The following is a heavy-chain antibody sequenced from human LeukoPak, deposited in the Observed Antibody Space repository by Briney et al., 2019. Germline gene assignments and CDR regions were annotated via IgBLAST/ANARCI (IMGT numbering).Heavy chain of an antibody. CDR3: ASGTREYYYDSSGYYSGAFDI. D-gene: IGHD3-22*01. J-gene: IGHJ3*02. CDR1: GFTFSSYS. Sequence: GGSLRLPCAASGFTFSSYSMNWVRQAPGKGLEWVSSISSSSSYIYYADSVKGRFTISRDNAKNSLYLQMNSLRAEDTAVYYCASGTREYYYDSSGYYSGAFDIWGQGTMVTVSS. CDR2: ISSSSSYI. V-gene: IGHV3-21*01.